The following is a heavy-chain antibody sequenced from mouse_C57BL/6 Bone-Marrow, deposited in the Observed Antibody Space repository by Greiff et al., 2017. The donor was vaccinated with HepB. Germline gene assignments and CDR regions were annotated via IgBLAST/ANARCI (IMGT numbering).Heavy chain of an antibody. Sequence: EVKVEESGGGLVQPGGSMKLSCVASGFTFSNYWMNWVRQSPEKGLEWVAQIRLKSDNYATHYAESVKGRFTISRDDSKSSVYLQMNNLRAEDTGIYYCKGGLRRGAWFAYWGQGTLVTVSA. CDR1: GFTFSNYW. CDR2: IRLKSDNYAT. J-gene: IGHJ3*01. D-gene: IGHD2-2*01. V-gene: IGHV6-3*01. CDR3: KGGLRRGAWFAY.